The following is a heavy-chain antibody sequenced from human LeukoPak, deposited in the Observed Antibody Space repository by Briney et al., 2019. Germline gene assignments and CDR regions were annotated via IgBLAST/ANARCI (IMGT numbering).Heavy chain of an antibody. CDR1: GFTFSSYS. J-gene: IGHJ3*02. V-gene: IGHV3-21*01. CDR3: ARDRLRGEIGGDAFDI. D-gene: IGHD3-10*01. Sequence: GGSLRLSCAASGFTFSSYSMNWVRQAPGKGLEWVSSISSSSSYIYYADSVKGRFTISRDNAKNSLYLQMNSLRAEDTAVYYCARDRLRGEIGGDAFDIWGQGTMVTVSS. CDR2: ISSSSSYI.